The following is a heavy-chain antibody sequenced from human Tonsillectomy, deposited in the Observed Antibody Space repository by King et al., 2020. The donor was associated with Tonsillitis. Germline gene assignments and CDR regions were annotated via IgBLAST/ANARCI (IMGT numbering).Heavy chain of an antibody. J-gene: IGHJ6*02. CDR2: INPNSGGT. D-gene: IGHD3-16*02. V-gene: IGHV1-2*02. CDR3: ARDGGKIVATGLSYGMDV. Sequence: QLVQSGAEVKKPGASVKVSCKASGYTFTDYYLHWVRQAPGQGLAWMGWINPNSGGTNSAQKFQGRVTMTRDTSISTAYMELSSPRSDDTAVYYCARDGGKIVATGLSYGMDVWGQGTTVTVSS. CDR1: GYTFTDYY.